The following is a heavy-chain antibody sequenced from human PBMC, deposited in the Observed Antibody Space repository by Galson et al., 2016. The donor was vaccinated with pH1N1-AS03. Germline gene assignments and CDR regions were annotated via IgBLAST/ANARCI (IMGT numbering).Heavy chain of an antibody. D-gene: IGHD3-10*01. CDR3: ARGLTYHFGSGSVF. CDR2: MSPIFGPA. V-gene: IGHV1-69*13. Sequence: SVKVSCKASGGTLNNYAINWVRQAPGQGLEWMGGMSPIFGPANHAQKFQGRVTITADLFTNTVYMELSSLRSEDPAVYYCARGLTYHFGSGSVFWGQGTLVTVSS. J-gene: IGHJ4*02. CDR1: GGTLNNYA.